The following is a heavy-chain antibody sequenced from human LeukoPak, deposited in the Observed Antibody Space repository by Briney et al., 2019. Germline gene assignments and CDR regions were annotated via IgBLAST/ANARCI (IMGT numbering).Heavy chain of an antibody. CDR3: ARARGSSVDIDI. J-gene: IGHJ3*02. V-gene: IGHV1-18*01. Sequence: ASVKVSCKASGYTFTSYGISWVRQAPGQGLEWMGWISAYNGNTNYAQKFQGRVTMTGDMSTSTVYMELSSLRSEDTAVYYCARARGSSVDIDIWGQGTMVTVSS. D-gene: IGHD6-13*01. CDR1: GYTFTSYG. CDR2: ISAYNGNT.